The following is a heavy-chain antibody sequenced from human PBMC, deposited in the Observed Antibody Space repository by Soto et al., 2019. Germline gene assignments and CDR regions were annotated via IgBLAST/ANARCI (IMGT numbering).Heavy chain of an antibody. CDR1: SFSFSSYW. V-gene: IGHV3-7*01. Sequence: GGSLRLSCAASSFSFSSYWMTWVRQAPGKGLEWVASLNQDGGEKYYVDSVKGRFTISRDNAKNTLYLQMNSLRAEDTALYYCARHQLHCKCFDCWGQGTLVTVSS. D-gene: IGHD2-2*01. CDR3: ARHQLHCKCFDC. CDR2: LNQDGGEK. J-gene: IGHJ4*02.